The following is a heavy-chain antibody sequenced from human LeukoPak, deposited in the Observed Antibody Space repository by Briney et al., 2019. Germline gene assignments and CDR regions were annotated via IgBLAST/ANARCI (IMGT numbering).Heavy chain of an antibody. CDR1: GFTFSDYY. V-gene: IGHV3-11*01. D-gene: IGHD5-18*01. CDR2: ISSSGSTI. J-gene: IGHJ4*02. Sequence: TGGSLRLSCAASGFTFSDYYMSWIRQAPGKGLEWVSYISSSGSTIYYADSVKGRFTISRDNAKNSLYLQMNSLRAEDTAVYYCATKYSYGPGIDYWGQGILVTVSS. CDR3: ATKYSYGPGIDY.